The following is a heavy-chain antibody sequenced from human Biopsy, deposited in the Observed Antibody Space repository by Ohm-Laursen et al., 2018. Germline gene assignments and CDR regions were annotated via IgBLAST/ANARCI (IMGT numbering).Heavy chain of an antibody. Sequence: TLSFTCTVFGFSINGGRYYWNWPRHHPGKGLEWIGNIFYSANTYYNPSLKSRVTISVNTSKYQFSLNLSSVTAADTAVYYCARLGSGDYFPTFFDFWGQGALVTVSS. J-gene: IGHJ4*02. CDR3: ARLGSGDYFPTFFDF. CDR1: GFSINGGRYY. D-gene: IGHD5-12*01. CDR2: IFYSANT. V-gene: IGHV4-31*03.